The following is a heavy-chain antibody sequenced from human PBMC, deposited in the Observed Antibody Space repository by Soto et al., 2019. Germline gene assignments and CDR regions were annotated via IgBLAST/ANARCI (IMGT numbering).Heavy chain of an antibody. CDR1: GGSISSYY. D-gene: IGHD1-26*01. J-gene: IGHJ4*02. CDR2: IYYSGST. V-gene: IGHV4-59*08. Sequence: SETLSLTCTVSGGSISSYYWSWIRQPPGKGLEWIGYIYYSGSTNYNPSLKSRVTISVDTSKNQFSLKLSSVTAADTAVYYCAGHSGSYYEDYWGQGTLVTVSS. CDR3: AGHSGSYYEDY.